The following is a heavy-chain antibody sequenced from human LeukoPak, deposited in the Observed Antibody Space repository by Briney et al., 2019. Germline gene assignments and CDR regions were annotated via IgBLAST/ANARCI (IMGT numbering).Heavy chain of an antibody. D-gene: IGHD2-21*02. CDR3: ARAALFVVVTPDFDAFDI. V-gene: IGHV3-7*01. Sequence: GGSLRLSCAASGFTFSSYSMNWVRQAPGKGLEWVANIKQDGSEKYYVDSVKGRFTISRDNVKNSLYLQMNSLRAEDTAVYYCARAALFVVVTPDFDAFDIWGQGTLVTVSS. CDR1: GFTFSSYS. J-gene: IGHJ3*02. CDR2: IKQDGSEK.